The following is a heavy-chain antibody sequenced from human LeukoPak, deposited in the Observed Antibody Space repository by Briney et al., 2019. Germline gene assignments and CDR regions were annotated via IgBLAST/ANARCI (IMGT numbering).Heavy chain of an antibody. CDR2: IYYSGST. Sequence: SETLSLTCTVSGGSSSSYYWSWIRQPPAKGLEWIGYIYYSGSTNYNPSLKSRVTISVDTSKNQFSLKLSSVTAADTAVYYCARAAAAADDAFDIWGQGTMVTVSS. D-gene: IGHD6-13*01. V-gene: IGHV4-59*01. CDR3: ARAAAAADDAFDI. J-gene: IGHJ3*02. CDR1: GGSSSSYY.